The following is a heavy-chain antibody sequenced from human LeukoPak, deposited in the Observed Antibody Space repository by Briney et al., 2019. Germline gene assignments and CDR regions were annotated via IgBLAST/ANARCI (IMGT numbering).Heavy chain of an antibody. V-gene: IGHV3-66*04. J-gene: IGHJ4*02. Sequence: GGSLRLSCAASGFTVSSNYMSWVRQAPGKWLEWVSVIYTGGSTYYANSVMGRFTISRDNSKNTLYLQMNSLRVEDTAVYYCARQGHYSNYAWYYSDYWGQGALVTVSS. CDR2: IYTGGST. CDR3: ARQGHYSNYAWYYSDY. CDR1: GFTVSSNY. D-gene: IGHD4-11*01.